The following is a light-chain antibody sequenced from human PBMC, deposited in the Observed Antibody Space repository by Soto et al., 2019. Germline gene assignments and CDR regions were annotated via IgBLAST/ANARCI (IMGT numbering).Light chain of an antibody. CDR3: QQYGSSPPD. Sequence: EIVLTQSPATLSLSPGERATLSCRASQSVSSYLAWYQQNPGQAPRLLIYGASSRATGIPDRFSGSGSGTDFTLTISRLEPEDFAVYYCQQYGSSPPDFGGGTKVDIK. V-gene: IGKV3-20*01. CDR1: QSVSSY. CDR2: GAS. J-gene: IGKJ4*01.